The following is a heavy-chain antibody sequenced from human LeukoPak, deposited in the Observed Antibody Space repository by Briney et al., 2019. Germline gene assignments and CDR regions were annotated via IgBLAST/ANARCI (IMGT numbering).Heavy chain of an antibody. Sequence: GGSLRLSCAASGFXFSSYAIHWVRQAPGKGLEWVAFISYDGSNKYYADSVKGRFTISRDNSKNTLYLQMNSLRAEDTAVYYCAREGVWFGELLDFDIWGQGTMVTVSS. J-gene: IGHJ3*02. V-gene: IGHV3-30-3*01. CDR2: ISYDGSNK. CDR1: GFXFSSYA. D-gene: IGHD3-10*01. CDR3: AREGVWFGELLDFDI.